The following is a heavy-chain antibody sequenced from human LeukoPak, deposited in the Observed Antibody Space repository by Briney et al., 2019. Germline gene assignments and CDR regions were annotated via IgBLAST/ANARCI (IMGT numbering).Heavy chain of an antibody. D-gene: IGHD5-18*01. CDR3: TTGCPSRFYSANLESRPYYFDY. Sequence: PGGSLRLSCAASGFTFSNAWMSWVRQAPGKGLEWVGRIKSKTDGGTTDYAAPVKGRFTISRDDSKNTLYLQMNSLKTEDTAVYYCTTGCPSRFYSANLESRPYYFDYWGQGTLVTVSS. CDR1: GFTFSNAW. CDR2: IKSKTDGGTT. J-gene: IGHJ4*02. V-gene: IGHV3-15*01.